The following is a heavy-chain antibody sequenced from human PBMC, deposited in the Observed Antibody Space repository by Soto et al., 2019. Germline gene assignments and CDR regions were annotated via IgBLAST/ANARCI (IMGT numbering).Heavy chain of an antibody. D-gene: IGHD2-15*01. CDR2: ISFDGRNT. Sequence: GGSLRLSCAASGFTFNNYGMHWVRQAPGKGLEWVVVISFDGRNTDYADSVKGRFTISRDNSKNTLYVQMNSLRAEDTAVYYCARELGYCSGGSCYMDGASDFWGQGTMVTVSS. CDR3: ARELGYCSGGSCYMDGASDF. CDR1: GFTFNNYG. V-gene: IGHV3-30*03. J-gene: IGHJ3*01.